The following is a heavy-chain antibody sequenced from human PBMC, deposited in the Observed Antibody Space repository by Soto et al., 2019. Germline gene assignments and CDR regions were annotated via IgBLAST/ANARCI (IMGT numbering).Heavy chain of an antibody. Sequence: SETLSLTCTVSAGSVTNSPNYWGSIRQSPGKGLEWIGSVYYRGRSYSKSSVKSRVTISVDTSKNQFSLNLNSVTASDTAVYYCVSQRTSVLTQAYFDYWGPGALVTVSS. V-gene: IGHV4-39*01. J-gene: IGHJ4*02. D-gene: IGHD2-8*01. CDR1: AGSVTNSPNY. CDR3: VSQRTSVLTQAYFDY. CDR2: VYYRGRS.